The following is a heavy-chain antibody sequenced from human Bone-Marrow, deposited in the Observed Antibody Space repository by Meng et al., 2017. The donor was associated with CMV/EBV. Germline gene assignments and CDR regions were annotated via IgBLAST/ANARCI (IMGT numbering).Heavy chain of an antibody. CDR2: SNAGNGNT. J-gene: IGHJ4*02. CDR1: GYTFTSYA. Sequence: ASVKVSCKASGYTFTSYAMHWVRQAPGQRLEWMGWSNAGNGNTKYSQEFQGRVTMTRNTSISTAYMELSSLRSEDTAVYYCARGFRYYDSSGYGYWGKGTLVTVSS. V-gene: IGHV1-3*02. D-gene: IGHD3-22*01. CDR3: ARGFRYYDSSGYGY.